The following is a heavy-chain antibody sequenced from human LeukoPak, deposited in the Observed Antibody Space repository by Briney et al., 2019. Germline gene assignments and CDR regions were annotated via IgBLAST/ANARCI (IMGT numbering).Heavy chain of an antibody. V-gene: IGHV3-30*02. CDR1: GFAFSSYG. CDR2: IRYDGSNK. D-gene: IGHD1-26*01. J-gene: IGHJ5*02. CDR3: AKDPRGSYFT. Sequence: GGSLRLSCAASGFAFSSYGMHWVRQAPGKGLEWVAFIRYDGSNKYYADSVKGRFTISRDNSKNTLYLQMNSLRAEDRAVYYCAKDPRGSYFTWGQGTLVTVSS.